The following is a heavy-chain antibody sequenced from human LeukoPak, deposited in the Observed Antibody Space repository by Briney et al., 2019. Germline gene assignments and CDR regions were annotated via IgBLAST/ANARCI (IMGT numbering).Heavy chain of an antibody. V-gene: IGHV4-59*01. CDR2: IYYSGST. J-gene: IGHJ5*02. Sequence: SETLSLTCTVSGGSISSYYWSWIRQPPGKGLEWIGYIYYSGSTNYNPSLKSRVTISVDTSKNQFSLKLSSVTAADTAVYYCARGLYSSSWYSVRNWFDPWGQGTLVTVSS. CDR3: ARGLYSSSWYSVRNWFDP. D-gene: IGHD6-13*01. CDR1: GGSISSYY.